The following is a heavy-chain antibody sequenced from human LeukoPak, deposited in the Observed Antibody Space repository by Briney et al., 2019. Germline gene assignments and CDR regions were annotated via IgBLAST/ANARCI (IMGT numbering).Heavy chain of an antibody. CDR1: GGTFSSYA. CDR2: IIPIFGTA. Sequence: SVKVSCKASGGTFSSYAISWERQAPGQGLEWMGRIIPIFGTANYAQKFQGRVTITTDESTSTAYMELSSLRSEDTAVYYCATPMGDCGGNSPFDYWGQGTLVTVSS. J-gene: IGHJ4*02. V-gene: IGHV1-69*05. D-gene: IGHD4-23*01. CDR3: ATPMGDCGGNSPFDY.